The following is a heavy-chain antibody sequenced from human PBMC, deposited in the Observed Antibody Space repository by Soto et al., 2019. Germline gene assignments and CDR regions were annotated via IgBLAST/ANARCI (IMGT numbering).Heavy chain of an antibody. V-gene: IGHV3-7*04. CDR2: IKPDGGEK. J-gene: IGHJ3*02. D-gene: IGHD3-22*01. CDR3: ARGDFYDSSGPFSDAFDI. CDR1: GFTFSPYW. Sequence: GGSLRLSCTASGFTFSPYWMSWVRQAPGKGLEWVANIKPDGGEKWYVDSVRGRFTISRDNAKNSLYLQMNSLRAEDTAVYYCARGDFYDSSGPFSDAFDIWGQGTVVTVSS.